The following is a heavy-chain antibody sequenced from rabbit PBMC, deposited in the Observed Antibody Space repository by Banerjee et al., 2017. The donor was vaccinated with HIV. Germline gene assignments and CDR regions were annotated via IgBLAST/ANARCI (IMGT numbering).Heavy chain of an antibody. D-gene: IGHD8-1*01. CDR3: ARDGAGSGYDSNL. Sequence: QEQLEESGGGLVKPEGSLTLTCKASGFSFSNRYVMCWVRQAPGKGLEWIGWIITDDSAYYASWVNGRFTISSDNAQNTVDLQMTSLTAADTATYFCARDGAGSGYDSNLWGQGTLVTVS. CDR1: GFSFSNRYV. V-gene: IGHV1S45*01. CDR2: IITDDSA. J-gene: IGHJ4*01.